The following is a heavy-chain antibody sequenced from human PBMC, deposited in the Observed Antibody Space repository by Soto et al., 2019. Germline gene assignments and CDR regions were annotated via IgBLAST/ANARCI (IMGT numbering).Heavy chain of an antibody. V-gene: IGHV3-30*18. Sequence: GGSLRLSCAASGFTFSSYGMHWVRQAPGKGLEWVAVISYDGSNKYYAGSVKGRFTISRDNSKNTLYLQMNSLRAEDTAVYYCAKVREYSSSPFDYWGQGTLVTVS. D-gene: IGHD6-13*01. CDR2: ISYDGSNK. CDR1: GFTFSSYG. CDR3: AKVREYSSSPFDY. J-gene: IGHJ4*02.